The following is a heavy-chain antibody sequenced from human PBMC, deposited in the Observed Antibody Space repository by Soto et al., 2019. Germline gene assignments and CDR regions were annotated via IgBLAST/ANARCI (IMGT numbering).Heavy chain of an antibody. CDR1: GDSISNYY. Sequence: QVQLQESGPGLVKPSETLSLTCTVSGDSISNYYWSWIRQPPGKGLEWIGCLYYSGSTNYNPSLKSRGTISVDTSKDQFALKLSSVTAADTAVYYCARGRIAAATYFDDWGQGTLVTVSS. J-gene: IGHJ4*02. D-gene: IGHD6-13*01. V-gene: IGHV4-59*01. CDR3: ARGRIAAATYFDD. CDR2: LYYSGST.